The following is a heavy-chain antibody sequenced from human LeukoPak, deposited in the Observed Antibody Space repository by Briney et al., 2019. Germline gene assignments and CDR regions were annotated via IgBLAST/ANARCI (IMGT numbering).Heavy chain of an antibody. CDR3: AADGPPEIVATTAAYFDY. CDR2: ISSSSSTI. CDR1: GFTFSSYS. Sequence: GGSLRLSCAASGFTFSSYSMNWVRQAPGKGLEWVSYISSSSSTIYYADSVKGRFTISRDNAKNSLHLQMSGLRAEDAAVYYCAADGPPEIVATTAAYFDYWGQGTLVTVSS. D-gene: IGHD5-12*01. V-gene: IGHV3-48*04. J-gene: IGHJ4*02.